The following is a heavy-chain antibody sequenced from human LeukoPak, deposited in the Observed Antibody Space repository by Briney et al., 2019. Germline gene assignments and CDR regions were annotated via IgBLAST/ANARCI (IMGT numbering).Heavy chain of an antibody. CDR1: GGSISSSSYY. V-gene: IGHV4-39*01. CDR2: IYYSGST. CDR3: ARSSGYSSSGGLNWFDT. J-gene: IGHJ5*02. D-gene: IGHD6-13*01. Sequence: SGTLSLTCTVSGGSISSSSYYWGWIRRPPGKGLEWIGSIYYSGSTYYNPSLKSRVTISVDTSKNQFSLKLSSVTAADTAVYYCARSSGYSSSGGLNWFDTWGQGTLVTVSS.